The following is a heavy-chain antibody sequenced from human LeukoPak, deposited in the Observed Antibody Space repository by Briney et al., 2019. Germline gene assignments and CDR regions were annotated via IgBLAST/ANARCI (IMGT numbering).Heavy chain of an antibody. CDR2: IYYSGST. D-gene: IGHD6-13*01. Sequence: PSETLSLTCTVSGGSISSYYWSWIRQPPGKGLEWIGYIYYSGSTDYNPSLKSRVTISVDTSKNQFSLKLSSVTAADTAVYYCARTNSRSRYFDYWGQGTLVTVSS. CDR3: ARTNSRSRYFDY. V-gene: IGHV4-59*08. CDR1: GGSISSYY. J-gene: IGHJ4*02.